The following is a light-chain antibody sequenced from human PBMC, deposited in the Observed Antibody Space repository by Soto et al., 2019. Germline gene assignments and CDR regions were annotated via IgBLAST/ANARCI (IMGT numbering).Light chain of an antibody. Sequence: QSVLAQPASVSGSPGQSITISCTGGSSDIGGYNYVSWYQQHPGRAPQLLILEVTNRPSGVPDRFSGSKSGNTASLIIRGLQAEDEADYFCSSYSSKTPPYVFGTGTKGTVL. V-gene: IGLV2-14*01. CDR1: SSDIGGYNY. CDR3: SSYSSKTPPYV. J-gene: IGLJ1*01. CDR2: EVT.